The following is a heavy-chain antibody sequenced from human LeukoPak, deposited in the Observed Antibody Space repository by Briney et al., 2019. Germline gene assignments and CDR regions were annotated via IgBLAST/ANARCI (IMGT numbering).Heavy chain of an antibody. CDR3: ARASGSYYWFDP. CDR2: IYYSGST. J-gene: IGHJ5*02. Sequence: PAETLSLTCTVSGVSISSYYWSWIRQPPGKGLEWIGSIYYSGSTYYNPSLKSRVTISVDTSKNQFSLKLSSVTAADTAVYYCARASGSYYWFDPWGQGTLVTVSS. D-gene: IGHD1-26*01. CDR1: GVSISSYY. V-gene: IGHV4-59*05.